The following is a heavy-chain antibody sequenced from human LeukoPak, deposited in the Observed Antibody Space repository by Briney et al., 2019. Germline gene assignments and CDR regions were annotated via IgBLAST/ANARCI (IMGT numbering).Heavy chain of an antibody. Sequence: ASVKVSCKASGYTFTSYYMHWVRQAPGQGLEWMGIINPSGGSTSYAQKFQGRVTMTRDISTSTVYMELSSLRSEDTAVYYCARDQGSSANYYYYMDVWGKGTTVTVSS. J-gene: IGHJ6*03. V-gene: IGHV1-46*01. CDR2: INPSGGST. CDR3: ARDQGSSANYYYYMDV. D-gene: IGHD2-8*01. CDR1: GYTFTSYY.